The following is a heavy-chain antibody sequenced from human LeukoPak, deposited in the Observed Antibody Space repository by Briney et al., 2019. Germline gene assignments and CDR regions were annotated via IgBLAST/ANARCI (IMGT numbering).Heavy chain of an antibody. V-gene: IGHV3-48*03. J-gene: IGHJ4*02. D-gene: IGHD2-21*01. CDR3: ARHLDPPDSHFAY. CDR2: ISSSGSTI. Sequence: GGSLRLSCAASGFTFSSYEMNWVRQAPGKGLEWVSYISSSGSTIYYADSVKGRFTISRDNSENTLYLQMNSLRAEDTAVYYCARHLDPPDSHFAYWGQGTLVTVSS. CDR1: GFTFSSYE.